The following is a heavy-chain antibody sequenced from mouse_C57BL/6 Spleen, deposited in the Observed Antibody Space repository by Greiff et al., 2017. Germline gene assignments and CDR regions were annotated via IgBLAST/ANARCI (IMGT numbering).Heavy chain of an antibody. J-gene: IGHJ4*01. Sequence: VQLQQSGPELVKPGASVKISCKASGYAFSSSWMNWVKQRPGKGLEWIGRIYPGDGDTNYNGKFKGKATLTADKSSSTAYMQLSSLTSEDSAVYFCARGSYAMDYWGQGTSVTVSS. CDR3: ARGSYAMDY. CDR1: GYAFSSSW. CDR2: IYPGDGDT. V-gene: IGHV1-82*01.